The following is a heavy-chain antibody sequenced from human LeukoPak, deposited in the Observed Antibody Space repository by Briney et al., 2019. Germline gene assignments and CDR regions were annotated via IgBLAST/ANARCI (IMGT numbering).Heavy chain of an antibody. V-gene: IGHV3-21*04. Sequence: PGGSLRLSCAASGFSISTYWIHWVRQAPGRGLEWVSSISMSSSFIYYAESLKGRFTISRDNAKNSLYLQMNGLRADDTAVYYCTSGGEQQLDRFDYWGQGTLVTVSS. CDR3: TSGGEQQLDRFDY. CDR2: ISMSSSFI. CDR1: GFSISTYW. J-gene: IGHJ4*02. D-gene: IGHD6-13*01.